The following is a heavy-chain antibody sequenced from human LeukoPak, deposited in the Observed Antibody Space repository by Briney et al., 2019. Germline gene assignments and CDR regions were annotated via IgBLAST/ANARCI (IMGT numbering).Heavy chain of an antibody. CDR1: GFIFRTYA. CDR3: ARVTYSGSYYFDY. D-gene: IGHD1-26*01. V-gene: IGHV3-30*04. J-gene: IGHJ4*02. CDR2: ISYDGSNK. Sequence: GGSLRLSCAASGFIFRTYAMSWVRQAPGKGLEWVAVISYDGSNKYYADSVKGRFTISRDNSKNTLYLQMNSLRAEDTAVYYCARVTYSGSYYFDYWGQGTLVTVSS.